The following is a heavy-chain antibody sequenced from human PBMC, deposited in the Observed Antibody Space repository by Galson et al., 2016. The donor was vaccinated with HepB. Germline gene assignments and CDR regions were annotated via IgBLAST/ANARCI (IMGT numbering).Heavy chain of an antibody. CDR1: GFSLSPSEVA. V-gene: IGHV2-5*02. CDR2: IYWDDDK. D-gene: IGHD1-26*01. J-gene: IGHJ5*02. CDR3: AHSLSTVGGFDP. Sequence: PALVKPTQTPTLTCTFSGFSLSPSEVAVGWIRQPPGKALEWLALIYWDDDKRYNASLKSRLTVNKDTSKNQVVLKMTNMDPVDTGTYYYAHSLSTVGGFDPWGQGTLVTVSS.